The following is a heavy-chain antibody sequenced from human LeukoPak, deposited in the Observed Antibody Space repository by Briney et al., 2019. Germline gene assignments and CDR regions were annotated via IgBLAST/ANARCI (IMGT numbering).Heavy chain of an antibody. CDR1: GGSVSSGSYY. Sequence: SETLSLTCTVSGGSVSSGSYYWSWIRQPPGKGLEWIGYIYYSGSTNYNPSLKSRVTISVDTKTQFSLKLSSVTAADTAVYYCAAYTYAYYSDYWGQGTLVTVSS. J-gene: IGHJ4*02. CDR3: AAYTYAYYSDY. D-gene: IGHD5-18*01. V-gene: IGHV4-61*01. CDR2: IYYSGST.